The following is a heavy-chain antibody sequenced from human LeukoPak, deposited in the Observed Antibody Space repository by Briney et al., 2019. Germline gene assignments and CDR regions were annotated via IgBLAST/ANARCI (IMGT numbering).Heavy chain of an antibody. Sequence: GASVKVSCKASGYTFTGYYMHWVRQAPGQGFEWMGWINPNSGGTNYAQKFQGRVTMTRDTSISTAYMELSRLRSDDTAVYYCARGGITMVQGVIIRNWFDPWGQGTLVTVSS. CDR2: INPNSGGT. J-gene: IGHJ5*02. V-gene: IGHV1-2*02. D-gene: IGHD3-10*01. CDR3: ARGGITMVQGVIIRNWFDP. CDR1: GYTFTGYY.